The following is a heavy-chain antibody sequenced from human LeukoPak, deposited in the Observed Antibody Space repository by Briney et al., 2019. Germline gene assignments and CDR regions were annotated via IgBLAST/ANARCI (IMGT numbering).Heavy chain of an antibody. CDR3: AKDPDILTGYYNDY. Sequence: PGGSLRLSCAASGFTFSSYAMSWVRQAPGKGLKWVSAISGSGGSTYYADSVKGRFTISRDNSKNTLYLQMNSLRAEDTAVYYCAKDPDILTGYYNDYWGQGTLVTVSS. CDR2: ISGSGGST. V-gene: IGHV3-23*01. J-gene: IGHJ4*02. D-gene: IGHD3-9*01. CDR1: GFTFSSYA.